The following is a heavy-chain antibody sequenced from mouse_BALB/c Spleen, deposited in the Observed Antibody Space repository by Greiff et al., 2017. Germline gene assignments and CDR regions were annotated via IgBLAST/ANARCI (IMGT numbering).Heavy chain of an antibody. V-gene: IGHV2-2*02. CDR3: ARKMRDGNYVDYYAMDY. J-gene: IGHJ4*01. D-gene: IGHD2-1*01. CDR1: GFSLTSYG. CDR2: IWSGGST. Sequence: VMLVESGPGLVQPSQSLSITCTVSGFSLTSYGVHWVRQSPGKGLEWLGVIWSGGSTDYNAAFISRLSISKDNSKSQVFFKMNSLQANDTAIYYCARKMRDGNYVDYYAMDYWGQGTSVTVSS.